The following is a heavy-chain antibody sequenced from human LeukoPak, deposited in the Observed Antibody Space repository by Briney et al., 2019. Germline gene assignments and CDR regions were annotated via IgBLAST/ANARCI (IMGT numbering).Heavy chain of an antibody. Sequence: PGGSLRLSCAASGFTFSLYWMHWVRQGPGKGLMWVSRLNEDGSTADYADSVKGRFTMSRDNAKGKVFLEMRSLTVEDRAIYFCVRERIYYSDLAYKERENFDPWGRGTLVTVSS. CDR2: LNEDGSTA. CDR3: VRERIYYSDLAYKERENFDP. CDR1: GFTFSLYW. J-gene: IGHJ5*02. D-gene: IGHD1-26*01. V-gene: IGHV3-74*01.